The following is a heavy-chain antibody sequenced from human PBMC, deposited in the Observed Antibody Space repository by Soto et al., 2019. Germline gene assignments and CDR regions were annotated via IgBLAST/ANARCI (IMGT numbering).Heavy chain of an antibody. CDR2: ISGSGVST. CDR3: AKAQMSNYYDSSGYPD. CDR1: GFTFSSYA. J-gene: IGHJ4*02. V-gene: IGHV3-23*01. Sequence: GGSLRLSCAASGFTFSSYAMSWVRQAPGKGLEWVSAISGSGVSTYYADSVKGRFTISRDNSKNTLYLQMNSLRAEDTAVYYCAKAQMSNYYDSSGYPDWGQGTLVTV. D-gene: IGHD3-22*01.